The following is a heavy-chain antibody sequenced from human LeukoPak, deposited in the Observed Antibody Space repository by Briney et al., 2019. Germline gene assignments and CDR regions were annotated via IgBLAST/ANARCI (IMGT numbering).Heavy chain of an antibody. J-gene: IGHJ4*02. CDR1: GFIFSSYA. D-gene: IGHD5-18*01. CDR3: ARSGDTAMVTGHFDY. V-gene: IGHV3-23*01. Sequence: GGSLRLSRAASGFIFSSYAMSWVRQAPGKGLEWVSTISGSGGSTYYADSVKGRFTISRDNSKNTVYLQMNSLRAEDTAVYYCARSGDTAMVTGHFDYWGQGTLVTVSS. CDR2: ISGSGGST.